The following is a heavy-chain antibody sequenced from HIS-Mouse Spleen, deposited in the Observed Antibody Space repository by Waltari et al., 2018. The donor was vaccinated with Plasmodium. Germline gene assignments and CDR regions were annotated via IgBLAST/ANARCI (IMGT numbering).Heavy chain of an antibody. J-gene: IGHJ4*02. CDR3: ARDRRLAFDY. CDR2: IIYYGSNK. V-gene: IGHV3-30-3*01. CDR1: GFTFNSYA. Sequence: QVQLVASGGGVVQPGRSLRLSCAASGFTFNSYAMHWGRQVTGKGLEWVAVIIYYGSNKYYADAVKGRFTISRDNSKNTLYLRMNSLRAEDTAVYYCARDRRLAFDYWGQGTLVTVSS. D-gene: IGHD2-15*01.